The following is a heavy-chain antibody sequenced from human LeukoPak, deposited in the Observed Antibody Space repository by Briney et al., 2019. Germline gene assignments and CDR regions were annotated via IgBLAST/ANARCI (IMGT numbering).Heavy chain of an antibody. D-gene: IGHD6-19*01. V-gene: IGHV3-21*01. J-gene: IGHJ4*02. CDR2: ISSSSSYI. Sequence: GGSLRLSCAASGFTFSSYSMNWVRQAPGKGLEWVSSISSSSSYIYYADSVKGRFTISRDNAKNSLYLQMNSLRAEDTAVYYCARARAFSSGGYFDSWGQGTLVTVSS. CDR1: GFTFSSYS. CDR3: ARARAFSSGGYFDS.